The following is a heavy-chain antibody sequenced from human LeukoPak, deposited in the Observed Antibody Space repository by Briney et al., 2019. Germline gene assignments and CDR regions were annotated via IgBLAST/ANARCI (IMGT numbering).Heavy chain of an antibody. J-gene: IGHJ4*02. Sequence: GGSLRLSCAASGFIFSTYGMYWVRQAPGKGPEWVAFIRHDGSIKNYADSVKGRSTISRDNSKNTLYLQMNSLRAEDTAVYYCAKDSLADIDYWGQGTLVTVSS. CDR1: GFIFSTYG. V-gene: IGHV3-30*02. D-gene: IGHD3-16*01. CDR3: AKDSLADIDY. CDR2: IRHDGSIK.